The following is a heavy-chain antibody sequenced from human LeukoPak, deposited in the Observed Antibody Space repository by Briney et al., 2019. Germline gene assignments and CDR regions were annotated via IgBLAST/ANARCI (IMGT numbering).Heavy chain of an antibody. Sequence: SETLSLTCTVSGYSISTGYYWGWIRQPPGKGLEWIGSIYHSGSTFYNPSLNSRLTMSVDTSKNSFSLKLSSVTAADTAVYYCARVWWELPGYYYYYMDVWGKGTTVTVSS. V-gene: IGHV4-38-2*02. CDR2: IYHSGST. CDR3: ARVWWELPGYYYYYMDV. D-gene: IGHD1-26*01. J-gene: IGHJ6*03. CDR1: GYSISTGYY.